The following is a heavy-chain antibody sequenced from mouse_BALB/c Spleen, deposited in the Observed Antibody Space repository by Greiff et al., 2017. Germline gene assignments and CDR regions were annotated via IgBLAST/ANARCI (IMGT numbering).Heavy chain of an antibody. CDR1: GFTFSNYW. V-gene: IGHV6-6*02. CDR3: TRRRYADYYAMDY. D-gene: IGHD2-14*01. J-gene: IGHJ4*01. Sequence: DVQLQESGGGLVQPGGSMKLSCVASGFTFSNYWMNWVRQSPEKGLEWVAEIRLKSNNYATHYAESVKGRFTISRDDSKSSVYLQMNNLRAEDTGIYYCTRRRYADYYAMDYWGQGTSVTVSS. CDR2: IRLKSNNYAT.